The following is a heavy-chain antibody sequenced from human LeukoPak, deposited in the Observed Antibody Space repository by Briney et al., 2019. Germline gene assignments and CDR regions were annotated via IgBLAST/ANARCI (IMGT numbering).Heavy chain of an antibody. D-gene: IGHD4-17*01. V-gene: IGHV3-23*01. CDR1: GFTFSSYT. Sequence: GGSLRLSCVASGFTFSSYTMNWVRQAPGKGLEWVSAISGSGVGTYYTDSVKGRFTISRANSWNTLYLQMSSLGAEDTAVYYCAKAKVISGSGASDIWGQGTVVTVSS. J-gene: IGHJ3*02. CDR3: AKAKVISGSGASDI. CDR2: ISGSGVGT.